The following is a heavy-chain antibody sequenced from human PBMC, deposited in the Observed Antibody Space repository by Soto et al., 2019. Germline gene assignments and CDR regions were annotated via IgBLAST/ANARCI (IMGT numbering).Heavy chain of an antibody. Sequence: SETLSLTCTVSGGSISSGGYYWSWIRQHPGKGLEWIGYIYYSGITYYNPSLKSRVTISVDTSKNQFSLKLSSVTAADTAVYYCARGNYYDSSGYYKYFDYWGQGTLVTVSS. J-gene: IGHJ4*02. CDR3: ARGNYYDSSGYYKYFDY. D-gene: IGHD3-22*01. CDR1: GGSISSGGYY. V-gene: IGHV4-31*03. CDR2: IYYSGIT.